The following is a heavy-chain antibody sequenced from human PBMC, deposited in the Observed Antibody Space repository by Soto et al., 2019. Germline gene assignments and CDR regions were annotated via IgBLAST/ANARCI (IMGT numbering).Heavy chain of an antibody. Sequence: SETLSLTYTVSGGSISSSSYYWGWIRQPPGKGLEWIGSIYYSGSTYYNPSLKSRVTISVDTSKNQFSLKLSSVTAADTAVYYCARHSLEQTVFMDVWGKGTTVTVSS. CDR1: GGSISSSSYY. CDR2: IYYSGST. CDR3: ARHSLEQTVFMDV. J-gene: IGHJ6*03. D-gene: IGHD1-1*01. V-gene: IGHV4-39*01.